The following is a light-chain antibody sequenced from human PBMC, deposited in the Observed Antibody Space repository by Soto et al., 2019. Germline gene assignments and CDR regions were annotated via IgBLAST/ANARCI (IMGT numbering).Light chain of an antibody. CDR1: QSVSSSY. CDR2: STS. V-gene: IGKV3-20*01. CDR3: QQYGSSPWT. J-gene: IGKJ1*01. Sequence: EIVLSQSPATLSLSPGERATLSCRASQSVSSSYLVWYQQKPGQAPRLLIYSTSSRATGIPDRFSGSGSGTDFTLTISRLEPEDSAVYYCQQYGSSPWTFGQGTKVEIK.